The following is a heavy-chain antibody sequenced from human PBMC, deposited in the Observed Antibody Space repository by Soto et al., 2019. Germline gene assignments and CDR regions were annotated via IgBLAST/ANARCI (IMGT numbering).Heavy chain of an antibody. V-gene: IGHV4-34*01. Sequence: QVQLQQWGAGLLKPSETLSLTCAVYGGSFSGYYWSWIRQPPGKGLEWIGEINHSGSTNYNPSLKSRVTISVDTSKNKFPLKLSSVAAADTAVYYCARRRGTYYYDSSGLNWFDPWGQGTPVTVSS. J-gene: IGHJ5*02. CDR3: ARRRGTYYYDSSGLNWFDP. D-gene: IGHD3-22*01. CDR1: GGSFSGYY. CDR2: INHSGST.